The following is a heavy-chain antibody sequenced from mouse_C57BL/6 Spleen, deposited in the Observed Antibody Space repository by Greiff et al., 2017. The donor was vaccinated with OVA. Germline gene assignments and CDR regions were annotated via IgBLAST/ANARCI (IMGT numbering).Heavy chain of an antibody. J-gene: IGHJ2*01. CDR2: IDPSDSET. CDR1: GYTFTSYW. Sequence: QVQLQQSGAELVRPGSSVKLSCKASGYTFTSYWMHWVKQRPIQGLEWIGNIDPSDSETHYNQKFKDKATLTVDKSSSTAYMQLSSLTSEDSAVYYCARQPPKDYFDYWGQGTTLTVSS. D-gene: IGHD1-3*01. CDR3: ARQPPKDYFDY. V-gene: IGHV1-52*01.